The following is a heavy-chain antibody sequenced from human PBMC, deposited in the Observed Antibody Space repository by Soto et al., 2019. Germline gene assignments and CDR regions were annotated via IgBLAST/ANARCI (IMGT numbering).Heavy chain of an antibody. CDR2: ISSSSSYI. V-gene: IGHV3-21*01. CDR1: GFTFSSYS. D-gene: IGHD4-17*01. Sequence: GGSLRLSCAASGFTFSSYSMNWVRQAPGKGLEWVSSISSSSSYIYYADSVKGRFTISRDNAKNSLYLQMNSLRAEDTAVYYCARLNGDYVSNYYYYMDVWGKGTTVTVSS. CDR3: ARLNGDYVSNYYYYMDV. J-gene: IGHJ6*03.